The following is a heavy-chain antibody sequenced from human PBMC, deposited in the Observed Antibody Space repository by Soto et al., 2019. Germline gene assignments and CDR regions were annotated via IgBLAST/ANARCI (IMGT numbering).Heavy chain of an antibody. CDR1: GSTFNSYG. J-gene: IGHJ5*02. Sequence: PGGSLRLSCAASGSTFNSYGMHWVRQAPCKGLEWMAVISYNANKTYYADYVTGRFSISRDNSSTTLYLQMNSLRVDHTAIYYCAKGWFYDVLTGHEAWGQGTRVTVCS. D-gene: IGHD3-9*01. CDR3: AKGWFYDVLTGHEA. V-gene: IGHV3-30*18. CDR2: ISYNANKT.